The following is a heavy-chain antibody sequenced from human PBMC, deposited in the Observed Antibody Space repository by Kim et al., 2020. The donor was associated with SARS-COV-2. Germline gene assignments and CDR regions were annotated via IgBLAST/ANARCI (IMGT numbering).Heavy chain of an antibody. CDR3: ARALGFCSSVSCYGTLLDH. CDR1: EFSFSGYA. Sequence: GGSLRLSCTASEFSFSGYAMHWVRQAPGKGLEWVAVISHDGNNQYYGDSVKGRFTISRDKSKKTVYLEMNRLRAEVTAVYYCARALGFCSSVSCYGTLLDHWGQGTLVTVSS. V-gene: IGHV3-33*01. CDR2: ISHDGNNQ. D-gene: IGHD2-2*01. J-gene: IGHJ4*02.